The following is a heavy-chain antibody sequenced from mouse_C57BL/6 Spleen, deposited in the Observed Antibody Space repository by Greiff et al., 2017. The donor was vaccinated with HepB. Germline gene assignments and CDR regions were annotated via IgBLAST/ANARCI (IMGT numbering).Heavy chain of an antibody. Sequence: QVQLQQSGAELARPGASVKLSCKASGYTFTSYGISWVKQRTGQGLEWIGEIYPRSGNTYYNEKLKGKATLTADKSSSTAYMELRSLTSEDSAVYFCARGGMVPVFDYWGQGTTLTVSS. J-gene: IGHJ2*01. CDR3: ARGGMVPVFDY. V-gene: IGHV1-81*01. CDR2: IYPRSGNT. CDR1: GYTFTSYG. D-gene: IGHD2-3*01.